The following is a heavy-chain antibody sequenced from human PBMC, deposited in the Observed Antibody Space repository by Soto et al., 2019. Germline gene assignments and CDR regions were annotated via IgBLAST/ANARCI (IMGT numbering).Heavy chain of an antibody. CDR1: GYSFTSYW. Sequence: PGESLKISCKGSGYSFTSYWISWVRQMPGKGLEWMGRIDPSDSYTNYSPSSQGHVTISADKSISTAYLQWSSLKASDTAMYYCARRIIADPYYYYGMDVWGQGTTVTVSS. D-gene: IGHD6-13*01. V-gene: IGHV5-10-1*01. CDR3: ARRIIADPYYYYGMDV. J-gene: IGHJ6*02. CDR2: IDPSDSYT.